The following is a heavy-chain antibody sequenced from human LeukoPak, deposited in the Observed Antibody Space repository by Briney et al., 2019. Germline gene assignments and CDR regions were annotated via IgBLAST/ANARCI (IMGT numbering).Heavy chain of an antibody. CDR2: VYYSGTT. Sequence: SETLSLTCTVSGGSINDYYWTWIRQPPGKGLEWIANVYYSGTTNYNPSLKSRVTMSVDRSKSQFYLTLRSVTAADTAVYFCARDLNHGFNYYYYGLEVWGQGTTVTVSS. V-gene: IGHV4-59*01. J-gene: IGHJ6*02. CDR3: ARDLNHGFNYYYYGLEV. D-gene: IGHD3-9*01. CDR1: GGSINDYY.